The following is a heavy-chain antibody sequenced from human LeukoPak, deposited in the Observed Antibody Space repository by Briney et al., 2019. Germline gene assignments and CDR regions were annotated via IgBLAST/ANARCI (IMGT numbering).Heavy chain of an antibody. V-gene: IGHV1-69*13. Sequence: SVKVSCKASGGTFSSYAISWVRQAPGQGLEWMGGIIPIFGTANYAQKFQGRVTITADESTSTAYMELSSLRSEDTAVYYCAREVGPAPDNIDYWGQGTLVTVSS. D-gene: IGHD1-14*01. CDR3: AREVGPAPDNIDY. J-gene: IGHJ4*02. CDR1: GGTFSSYA. CDR2: IIPIFGTA.